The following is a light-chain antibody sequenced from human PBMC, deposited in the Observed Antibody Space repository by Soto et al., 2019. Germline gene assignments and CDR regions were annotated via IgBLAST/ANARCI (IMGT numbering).Light chain of an antibody. V-gene: IGKV1-5*01. CDR1: QSIGSA. CDR3: QQYNSYGT. J-gene: IGKJ2*01. Sequence: DIQMTQSPSTLSASVGDRVTITCRASQSIGSALAWYHQKPGKGPKLLIYDASTLESGVPSRFSGSGFGTEFALTISSLQSDDFATFYCQQYNSYGTFGQGTKLEIK. CDR2: DAS.